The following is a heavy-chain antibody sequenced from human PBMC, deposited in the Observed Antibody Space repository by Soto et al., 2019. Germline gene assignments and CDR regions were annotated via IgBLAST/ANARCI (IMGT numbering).Heavy chain of an antibody. Sequence: SETLSLTCAVSGGSISSSNWWSWVRQPPGKGLEWIGEIYHSGSTNYNPSLKSRVTISVDKSKNQFSLKLSSVTAADTAVYYCARAPGIAAAGRKAIDYWGQGTLVTVSS. J-gene: IGHJ4*02. CDR1: GGSISSSNW. V-gene: IGHV4-4*02. CDR2: IYHSGST. D-gene: IGHD6-13*01. CDR3: ARAPGIAAAGRKAIDY.